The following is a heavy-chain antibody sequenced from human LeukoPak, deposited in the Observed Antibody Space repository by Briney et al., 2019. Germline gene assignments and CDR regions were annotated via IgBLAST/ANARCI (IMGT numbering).Heavy chain of an antibody. D-gene: IGHD6-13*01. V-gene: IGHV3-21*01. CDR2: ISSSSSYI. J-gene: IGHJ4*02. CDR3: ARDPAEGYSSSWPPLYYFDY. Sequence: GGSLRLSCAASGFTFSSYSMNWVRQAPGKGLEWVSSISSSSSYIYYADSVEGRFTISRDNAKNSLYLQMNSLRAEDTAVYYCARDPAEGYSSSWPPLYYFDYWGQGTLVTVSS. CDR1: GFTFSSYS.